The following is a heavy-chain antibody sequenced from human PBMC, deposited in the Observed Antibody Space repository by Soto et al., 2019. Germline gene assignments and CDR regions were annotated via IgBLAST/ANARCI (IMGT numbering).Heavy chain of an antibody. Sequence: EVQLVESGGGLVQPGGSLTLSCAASGFTFSSYPMNWVRLAPGKGLEWISHTRSSGDIIQYADSVQGRFTISRDNAKNSLYLQMNSLRDEDTAVYYCASDRDWGFDYWGQGTLVTVSS. D-gene: IGHD7-27*01. CDR2: TRSSGDII. V-gene: IGHV3-48*02. CDR3: ASDRDWGFDY. CDR1: GFTFSSYP. J-gene: IGHJ4*02.